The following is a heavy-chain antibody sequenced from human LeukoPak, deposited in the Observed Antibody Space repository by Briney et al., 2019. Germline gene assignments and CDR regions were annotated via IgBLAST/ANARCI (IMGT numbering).Heavy chain of an antibody. CDR1: GFTFSSYA. V-gene: IGHV3-30-3*01. D-gene: IGHD2-2*03. Sequence: GRSLRLSCAASGFTFSSYAMHWVRQAPGKGLEWVAVIPYDGSNKYYADSVKGRFTISRDNPKNTLYLQMNSLRAEDTAVYYCARGNWINWGQGTLITVSS. CDR3: ARGNWIN. CDR2: IPYDGSNK. J-gene: IGHJ4*02.